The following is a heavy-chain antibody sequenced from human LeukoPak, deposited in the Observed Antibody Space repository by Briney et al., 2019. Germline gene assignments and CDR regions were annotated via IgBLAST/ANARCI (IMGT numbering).Heavy chain of an antibody. CDR1: GYTFTGYY. J-gene: IGHJ4*02. V-gene: IGHV1-18*04. CDR3: ARDGYNRWEDY. CDR2: ISAYNGNT. Sequence: ASVKVSRKASGYTFTGYYMHWVRQAPGQGLEWMGWISAYNGNTNYAQKLQGRVTMTTDTSTSTAYMELRSLRSDDTAVYYCARDGYNRWEDYWGQGTLVTVSS. D-gene: IGHD5-24*01.